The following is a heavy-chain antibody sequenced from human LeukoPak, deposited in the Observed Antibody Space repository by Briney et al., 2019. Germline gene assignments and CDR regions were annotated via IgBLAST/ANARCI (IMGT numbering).Heavy chain of an antibody. V-gene: IGHV4-59*08. J-gene: IGHJ4*02. CDR2: IYFSRNT. D-gene: IGHD4-17*01. Sequence: PSETLSLTCTVSSGSIRSYYWSWIRQPPGKGLEWIGYIYFSRNTDYNPSLKSRVTMSVDTSKSQFSLELRSLSAADTAIYYCATGDDYGDRFDYWGQGTLVTVSS. CDR1: SGSIRSYY. CDR3: ATGDDYGDRFDY.